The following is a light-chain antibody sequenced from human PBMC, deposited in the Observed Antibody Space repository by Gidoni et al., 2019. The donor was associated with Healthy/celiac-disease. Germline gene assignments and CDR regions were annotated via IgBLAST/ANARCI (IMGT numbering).Light chain of an antibody. Sequence: QSALTQPRSVSGSPGPSVTSSCTGTSSDVGGYNYVSWYQQHPGKAPKLMIYDVSKRPSGVPDRFSGSKSGNTASLTISGLQAEDEADYYCCSYAGSYHVVFGGGTKLTVL. CDR3: CSYAGSYHVV. CDR1: SSDVGGYNY. CDR2: DVS. V-gene: IGLV2-11*01. J-gene: IGLJ2*01.